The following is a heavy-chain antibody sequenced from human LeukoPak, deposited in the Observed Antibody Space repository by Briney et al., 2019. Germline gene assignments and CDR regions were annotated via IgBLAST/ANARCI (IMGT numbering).Heavy chain of an antibody. CDR3: AKDTYYYGSGSYHLLDY. V-gene: IGHV3-23*01. Sequence: GGTLRLSCAASGITFSSYGMSWVRQAPGKGLEWVSSISSTGGTTYYADSVKGRFTISRDNSKNTLYLQMNSLRAEDTAVYYCAKDTYYYGSGSYHLLDYWGQGTLVTVSS. D-gene: IGHD3-10*01. CDR1: GITFSSYG. CDR2: ISSTGGTT. J-gene: IGHJ4*02.